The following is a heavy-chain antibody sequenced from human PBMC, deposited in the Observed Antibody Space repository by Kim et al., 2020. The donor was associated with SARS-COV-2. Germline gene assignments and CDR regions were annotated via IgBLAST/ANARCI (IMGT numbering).Heavy chain of an antibody. J-gene: IGHJ3*02. Sequence: GGSLRLSCAASGFTFSGSAMHWVRQASGKGLEWVGRIRSKANSYATAYAASVKGRFTISRDDSKNTAYLQMNSLKTEDTAVYYCTSTAAAGAGRAFDIWGQGTMVTVSS. CDR2: IRSKANSYAT. CDR3: TSTAAAGAGRAFDI. D-gene: IGHD6-13*01. V-gene: IGHV3-73*01. CDR1: GFTFSGSA.